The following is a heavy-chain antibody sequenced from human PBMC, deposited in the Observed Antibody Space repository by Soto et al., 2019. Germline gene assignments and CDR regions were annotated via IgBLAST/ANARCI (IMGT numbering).Heavy chain of an antibody. CDR1: GGTFSSYA. J-gene: IGHJ3*02. CDR2: IIPIFGTA. Sequence: SVKVSCKASGGTFSSYAISWVRQAPGQGLEWMGGIIPIFGTANYAQKFQGRVTITADESTSTAYMELSSLRSEDTAVYYCARLLVGGWSKEDALDIWGQGTMVTVSS. D-gene: IGHD6-19*01. V-gene: IGHV1-69*13. CDR3: ARLLVGGWSKEDALDI.